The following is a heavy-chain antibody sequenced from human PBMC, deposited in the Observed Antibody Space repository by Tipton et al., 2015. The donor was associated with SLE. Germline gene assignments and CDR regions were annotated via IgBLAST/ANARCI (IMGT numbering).Heavy chain of an antibody. V-gene: IGHV3-30-3*01. D-gene: IGHD1-26*01. J-gene: IGHJ3*02. CDR1: GFTFSNYA. CDR3: ATFWSGSYPGAFDI. Sequence: SLRLSCAASGFTFSNYAMHWVRQAPGKGLEWVAVISYDGSNKYYADSVKGRFTISRDNSKNTLYLQMNSLRAEDTAVYYCATFWSGSYPGAFDIWGQGTMVTVSS. CDR2: ISYDGSNK.